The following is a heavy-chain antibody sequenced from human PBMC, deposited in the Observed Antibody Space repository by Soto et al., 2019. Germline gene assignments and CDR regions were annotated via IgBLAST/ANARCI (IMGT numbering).Heavy chain of an antibody. J-gene: IGHJ4*02. CDR2: ISYDGSNK. CDR1: GFTFSSYA. D-gene: IGHD4-17*01. V-gene: IGHV3-30-3*01. Sequence: QVQLVESGGGVVQPGRSLRLSCAASGFTFSSYAMHWVRQAPGKGLEWVAVISYDGSNKYYEDSVTGRFTISRDNSKNTLVQQMNSLGTDDAAVYYCAMDDYGGNSQVDYWGQGTLVIVSS. CDR3: AMDDYGGNSQVDY.